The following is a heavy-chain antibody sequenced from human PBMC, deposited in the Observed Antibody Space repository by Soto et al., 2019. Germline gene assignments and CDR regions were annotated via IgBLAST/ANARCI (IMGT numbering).Heavy chain of an antibody. V-gene: IGHV4-4*07. D-gene: IGHD2-8*01. Sequence: SETLSLTCTVSGGSISSYYWSWIRQPAGKGLEWIGRIYTSGSTNYNPSPKSRVTMSVDTSKNQFSLKLSSVTAADTAVYYCARDPGTKYCTNGVCYGHFDYWGQGTLVTVSS. CDR3: ARDPGTKYCTNGVCYGHFDY. CDR1: GGSISSYY. CDR2: IYTSGST. J-gene: IGHJ4*02.